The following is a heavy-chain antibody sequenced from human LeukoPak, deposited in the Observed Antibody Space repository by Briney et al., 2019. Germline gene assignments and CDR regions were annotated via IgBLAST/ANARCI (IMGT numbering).Heavy chain of an antibody. CDR2: IYYTGNT. J-gene: IGHJ4*02. D-gene: IGHD2-21*01. V-gene: IGHV4-59*12. CDR3: ATSCCIRGRGPPPLQHPDWVKR. CDR1: GGSISSSY. Sequence: PSETLSLTCTVSGGSISSSYWSWIRQPPGKGLEWICYIYYTGNTNYNPPLKSRVTISVDTTKKQFSLKLHSVPAAGTAVYYCATSCCIRGRGPPPLQHPDWVKRWGQGTLVSVSS.